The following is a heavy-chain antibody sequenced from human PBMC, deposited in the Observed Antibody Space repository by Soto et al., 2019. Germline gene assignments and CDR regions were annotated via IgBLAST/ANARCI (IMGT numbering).Heavy chain of an antibody. CDR3: ARRSAIAGWFDP. CDR1: GGSTSSSSFH. V-gene: IGHV4-39*01. J-gene: IGHJ5*02. CDR2: ISYSGST. Sequence: PSETLSLTCTVSGGSTSSSSFHWGWIRQPPGKGLEWNGSISYSGSTNYNPSSKSRVTISVDTSENQFSLKLNSVTAADTAVYYCARRSAIAGWFDPWGQGTLVTVSS. D-gene: IGHD6-13*01.